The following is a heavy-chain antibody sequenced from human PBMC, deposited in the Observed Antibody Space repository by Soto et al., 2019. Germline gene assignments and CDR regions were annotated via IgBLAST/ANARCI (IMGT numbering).Heavy chain of an antibody. CDR2: ISYDGSNK. D-gene: IGHD5-12*01. CDR3: AKGRGYSGYDFNPLFDY. J-gene: IGHJ4*02. V-gene: IGHV3-30*18. Sequence: GGSLTLSCAASGFTFSSYGMHWVRQAPGKGLEWVAVISYDGSNKYYADSVKGRFTISRDNSKNTLYLQMNSLRAEDTAVYYCAKGRGYSGYDFNPLFDYWGQGTLVTVSS. CDR1: GFTFSSYG.